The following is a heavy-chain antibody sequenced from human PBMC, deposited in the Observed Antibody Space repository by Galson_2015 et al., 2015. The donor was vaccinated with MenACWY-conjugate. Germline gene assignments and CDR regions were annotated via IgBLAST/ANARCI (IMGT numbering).Heavy chain of an antibody. Sequence: QSGAEVKKPGESLKISCKGSGYTFTTYWIGWVRQMPGKGLEWMGFISPGDSYTRYNPAFQGQVTISADNSITTAYLQWNSLQASDTAMYYCARHPPGGRGMDVWGQGTTVTVSS. CDR1: GYTFTTYW. CDR2: ISPGDSYT. V-gene: IGHV5-51*01. CDR3: ARHPPGGRGMDV. J-gene: IGHJ6*02. D-gene: IGHD1-26*01.